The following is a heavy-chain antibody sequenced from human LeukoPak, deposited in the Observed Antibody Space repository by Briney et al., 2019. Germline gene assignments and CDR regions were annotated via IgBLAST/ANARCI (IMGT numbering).Heavy chain of an antibody. CDR1: GGSFSGYY. CDR3: AGDRLRLASWYDP. J-gene: IGHJ5*02. Sequence: SETLSLTCAVYGGSFSGYYWSWIRQPPGKGLEWIGEINHSGSTNYNPSLKSRVTISLDTSKNQFSLKLGYVTDAYTALYYWAGDRLRLASWYDPWGQGTLVTVYS. V-gene: IGHV4-34*01. CDR2: INHSGST. D-gene: IGHD4-17*01.